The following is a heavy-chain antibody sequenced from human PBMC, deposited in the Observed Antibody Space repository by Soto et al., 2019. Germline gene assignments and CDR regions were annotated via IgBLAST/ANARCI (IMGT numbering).Heavy chain of an antibody. CDR3: ARRRYCSSTSCYTGFDY. CDR1: GFTFSSYA. Sequence: VQLVDSGGGVVQPGRSLRLSCAASGFTFSSYAMHWVRQAPGKGLEWVAVISYDGSNKYYADSVKGRFTISRDNSKNTLYLQMNSLRAEDTAVYYCARRRYCSSTSCYTGFDYWGQGTLVTVSS. CDR2: ISYDGSNK. D-gene: IGHD2-2*02. V-gene: IGHV3-30-3*01. J-gene: IGHJ4*02.